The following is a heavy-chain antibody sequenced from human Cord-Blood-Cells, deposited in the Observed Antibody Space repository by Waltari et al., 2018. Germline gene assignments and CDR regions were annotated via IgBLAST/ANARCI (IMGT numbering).Heavy chain of an antibody. V-gene: IGHV3-30*04. CDR1: GFTFSSYA. CDR2: ISYDGSNK. D-gene: IGHD3-3*01. Sequence: QVQLVESGGGVVQPGRSLRLSSAASGFTFSSYAMHWVRQAPGKGLEVVAVISYDGSNKYYADSVKGRFTISRDNSKNTLYLQMNSLRAEDTAVYYCAREVTIFGVVDYWGQGTLVTVSS. J-gene: IGHJ4*02. CDR3: AREVTIFGVVDY.